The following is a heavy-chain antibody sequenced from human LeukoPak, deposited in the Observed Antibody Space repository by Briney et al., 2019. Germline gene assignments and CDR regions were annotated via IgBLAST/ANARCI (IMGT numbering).Heavy chain of an antibody. Sequence: SETLSLTCTVSGGSISSGDYYWSWIRQPPGKGLEWIGYIYFSGSTYYNPSLRGRVTISVDTSKNQFSLRLTSVTAADTAVFYCARLPDYGDYVSKYYFDYWGRGTLVTVSS. CDR1: GGSISSGDYY. CDR2: IYFSGST. J-gene: IGHJ4*02. CDR3: ARLPDYGDYVSKYYFDY. D-gene: IGHD4-17*01. V-gene: IGHV4-30-4*01.